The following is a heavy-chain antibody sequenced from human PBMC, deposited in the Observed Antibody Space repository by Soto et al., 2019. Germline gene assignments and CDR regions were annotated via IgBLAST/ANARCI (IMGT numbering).Heavy chain of an antibody. Sequence: QVQLVQSGAEVKKPGSSVKVSCKASGGTFSSYAISWVRQAPGQGLEWMGGIIPIFGTANYAQKFQGRVTITADESTSTAYMELSSLRSEDTAVYYCALDMVRGVIGDYGMDVWGQGTTVTVSS. J-gene: IGHJ6*02. CDR3: ALDMVRGVIGDYGMDV. CDR1: GGTFSSYA. D-gene: IGHD3-10*01. CDR2: IIPIFGTA. V-gene: IGHV1-69*01.